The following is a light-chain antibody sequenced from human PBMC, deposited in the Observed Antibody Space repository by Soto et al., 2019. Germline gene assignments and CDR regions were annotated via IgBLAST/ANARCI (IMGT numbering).Light chain of an antibody. V-gene: IGLV6-57*01. Sequence: NFMLTQPHSVSESPGKTVIISCTRSSGSIASNYEQWYQQRPGSSPTTVLYEDNQRPSGVPDRFSGSIDSSSNSATLTISGLENEDEADYFCQSYDATNQVFGGGTKLTVL. J-gene: IGLJ3*02. CDR1: SGSIASNY. CDR3: QSYDATNQV. CDR2: EDN.